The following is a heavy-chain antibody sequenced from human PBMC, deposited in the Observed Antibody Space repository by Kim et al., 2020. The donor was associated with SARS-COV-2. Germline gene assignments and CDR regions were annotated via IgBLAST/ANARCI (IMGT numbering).Heavy chain of an antibody. Sequence: DGSEKTCVDSVKGRFTISRDNAKNSLYLHMNSLRAEDTAVYSCARNRIDYWGQGTLVTVSS. V-gene: IGHV3-7*01. CDR2: DGSEK. CDR3: ARNRIDY. J-gene: IGHJ4*02.